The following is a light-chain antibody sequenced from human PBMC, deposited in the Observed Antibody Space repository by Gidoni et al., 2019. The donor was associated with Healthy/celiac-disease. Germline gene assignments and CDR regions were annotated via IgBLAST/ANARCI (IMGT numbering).Light chain of an antibody. V-gene: IGKV1-39*01. CDR3: QQSYSTPLT. CDR2: AAS. CDR1: QSISSY. Sequence: DIQMTQSPSSLSASVGDRVTITCRASQSISSYLNWSQQKPGKAPKLLIYAASSLQSGVPSRFSGSGSGTDFTLTISSRQPEDCATYYCQQSYSTPLTFGGGTKVEIK. J-gene: IGKJ4*01.